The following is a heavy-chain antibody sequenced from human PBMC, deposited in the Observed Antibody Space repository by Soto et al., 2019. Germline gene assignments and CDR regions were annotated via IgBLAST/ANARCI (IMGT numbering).Heavy chain of an antibody. CDR1: GGSISSYY. CDR2: IYYSGST. D-gene: IGHD2-2*01. Sequence: SETLSLTCTVSGGSISSYYWTWIRQPPGKRLEWIGYIYYSGSTNYNPSLKSRVTISVDTSKNQFSLKLSSVTAADTAVYYCARHRDQLLVNPWFDPWGQGTLVTVSS. V-gene: IGHV4-59*08. J-gene: IGHJ5*02. CDR3: ARHRDQLLVNPWFDP.